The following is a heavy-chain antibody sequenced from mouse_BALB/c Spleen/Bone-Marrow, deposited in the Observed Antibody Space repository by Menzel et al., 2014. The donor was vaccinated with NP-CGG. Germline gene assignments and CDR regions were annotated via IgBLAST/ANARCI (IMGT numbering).Heavy chain of an antibody. Sequence: EVQVVESGGGLVKLGGSLELSCAASGFTFSRYYMSWVRQTPEKRLDLVAAINSNGGNTYYPDTVKGRFTISRDNAKNTLYPQMSSLKSEDTALYYCARHGGFGNYFDYWGQGTTLTVSS. CDR1: GFTFSRYY. V-gene: IGHV5-6-2*01. CDR3: ARHGGFGNYFDY. J-gene: IGHJ2*01. D-gene: IGHD1-1*02. CDR2: INSNGGNT.